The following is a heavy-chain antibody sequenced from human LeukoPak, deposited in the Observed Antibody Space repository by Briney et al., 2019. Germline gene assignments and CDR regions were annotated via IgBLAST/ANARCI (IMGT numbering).Heavy chain of an antibody. J-gene: IGHJ4*02. CDR3: ARGRTIFGVPSPY. V-gene: IGHV4-38-2*02. CDR1: GYSISSGYY. Sequence: SETLSLTCTVSGYSISSGYYWGWIRQPPGKGLEWIGSIYHSGTYYNPSLKSRVTISIDTSKNQFSLKLSSVTAADTAIYYCARGRTIFGVPSPYWGQGTLVTVSS. CDR2: IYHSGT. D-gene: IGHD3-3*01.